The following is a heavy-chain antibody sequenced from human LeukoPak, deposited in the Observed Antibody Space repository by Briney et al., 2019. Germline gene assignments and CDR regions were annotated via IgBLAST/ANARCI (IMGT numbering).Heavy chain of an antibody. CDR3: ARYDGDYRYYFDY. D-gene: IGHD4-17*01. CDR1: GGSFSGYY. Sequence: SETLSLTCAVYGGSFSGYYWSWIRQPPGKGLEWIGRIYTSGSTNYNPSLKSRVTMSVDTSKNQFSLKLSSVTAADTAVYYCARYDGDYRYYFDYWGQGTLVTVSS. J-gene: IGHJ4*02. V-gene: IGHV4-59*10. CDR2: IYTSGST.